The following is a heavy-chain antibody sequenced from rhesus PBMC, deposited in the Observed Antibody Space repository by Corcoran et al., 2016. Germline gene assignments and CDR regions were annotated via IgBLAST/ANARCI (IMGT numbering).Heavy chain of an antibody. D-gene: IGHD5-12*01. CDR2: ISESGGTR. Sequence: DVQLVESGGGLVKPGGSLRLSCVASGFTFSSYVMHWVRQAQGKGLEWVSVISESGGTRYYADSVKGRFTISRDNAKNSLFLQMNSLRAEDTAVYYCTRDRGYSYSFDYWGQGVLVTVSS. J-gene: IGHJ4*01. CDR1: GFTFSSYV. V-gene: IGHV3S26*01. CDR3: TRDRGYSYSFDY.